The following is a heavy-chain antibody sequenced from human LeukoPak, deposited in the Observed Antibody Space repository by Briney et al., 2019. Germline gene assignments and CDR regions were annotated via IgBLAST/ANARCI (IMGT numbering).Heavy chain of an antibody. CDR2: MNPNSGNT. Sequence: GASVKVSCKASGYTFTGYYMHWVRQAPGQGLEWMGWMNPNSGNTGYAQKFQGRVTMTRNTSISTAYMELSSLRSEDTAVYYCARDLTDRSDYWGQGTLVTVSS. V-gene: IGHV1-8*02. J-gene: IGHJ4*02. CDR1: GYTFTGYY. CDR3: ARDLTDRSDY. D-gene: IGHD7-27*01.